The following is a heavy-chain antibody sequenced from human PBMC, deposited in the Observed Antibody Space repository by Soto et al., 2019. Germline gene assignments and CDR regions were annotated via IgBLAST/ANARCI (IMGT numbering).Heavy chain of an antibody. CDR2: ISPSTSHI. D-gene: IGHD2-15*01. CDR1: GFTFSSCT. Sequence: EVHLVESGGGLVKPGGSLRLSCAVSGFTFSSCTMNWVRQAPGKGLEWVSSISPSTSHIYYADSVKGRFTISRDNAKNSLFLQMNSLRAEDTAVYYCSGCSGGACHQHYGMDVWGQGTKVTVSS. V-gene: IGHV3-21*01. J-gene: IGHJ6*02. CDR3: SGCSGGACHQHYGMDV.